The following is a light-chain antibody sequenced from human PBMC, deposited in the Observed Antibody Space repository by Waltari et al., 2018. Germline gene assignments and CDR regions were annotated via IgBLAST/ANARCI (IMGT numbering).Light chain of an antibody. CDR1: QAISSY. V-gene: IGKV1-12*01. Sequence: DIQMTQSPSSVSASVGDRASITCRASQAISSYLAWYQQKPGTATNLLIYGASSLQSGVPSRFSGSGSGTDFTLTISSLQPEDFATYYCQQANSFPLTFGGGTKVEIK. J-gene: IGKJ4*01. CDR3: QQANSFPLT. CDR2: GAS.